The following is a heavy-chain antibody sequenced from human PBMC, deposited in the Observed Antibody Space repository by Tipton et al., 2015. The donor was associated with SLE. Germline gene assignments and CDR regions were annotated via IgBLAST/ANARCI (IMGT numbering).Heavy chain of an antibody. CDR3: AGRNGYSGYDTAF. CDR1: GLSLTNNW. CDR2: IDPADSDT. V-gene: IGHV5-51*01. Sequence: QSGAEVKKPGESLKISCKASGLSLTNNWIAWVRQVPGKGLEWMGIIDPADSDTRYSPSFQGQVTISADLSTDTAYLQWTSLWASDTAIYYCAGRNGYSGYDTAFWGQGTLVTVSS. D-gene: IGHD5-12*01. J-gene: IGHJ4*02.